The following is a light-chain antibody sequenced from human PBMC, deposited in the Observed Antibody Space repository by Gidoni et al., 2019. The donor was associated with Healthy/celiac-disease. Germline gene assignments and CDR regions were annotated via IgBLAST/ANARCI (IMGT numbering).Light chain of an antibody. CDR1: QSLLHSNGYNY. CDR3: MQALQTPLT. V-gene: IGKV2-28*01. J-gene: IGKJ4*01. CDR2: LGS. Sequence: DIVMTQSPLSLPVTPGEPASIPCRSSQSLLHSNGYNYLDWYLQKPGQSLQLLIYLGSNRASGVPDRFSGSGSGTDFTLKISRVEAEDVGVYYCMQALQTPLTFGGGTKVEIK.